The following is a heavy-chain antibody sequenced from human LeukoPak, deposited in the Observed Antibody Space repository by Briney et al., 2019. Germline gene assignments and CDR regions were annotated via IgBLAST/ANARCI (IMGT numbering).Heavy chain of an antibody. V-gene: IGHV4-30-4*01. J-gene: IGHJ4*02. CDR1: GGSFSSYAYY. CDR2: IYYSGST. CDR3: ARAHYYDSSLLDY. Sequence: SQTLSLTCTVSGGSFSSYAYYWGWLRQPPGKGLEWIGYIYYSGSTYYNPSLNSRVTISVDTSKNQFSLKLSSVTAADTAVYYCARAHYYDSSLLDYWGQGTLVTVSS. D-gene: IGHD3-22*01.